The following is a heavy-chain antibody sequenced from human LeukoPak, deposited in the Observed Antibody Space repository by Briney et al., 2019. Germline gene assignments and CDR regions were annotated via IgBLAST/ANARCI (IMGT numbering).Heavy chain of an antibody. J-gene: IGHJ4*02. CDR3: TRESGAFSPFGF. CDR2: VHLSGAS. D-gene: IGHD1-26*01. Sequence: SETLSLTCTVSGGSISSSNYYWGWIRQPPGKGLEWIGEVHLSGASNYNPSLKSRVNMSIDKSKNQLSLELTSVTAADTAIYYCTRESGAFSPFGFWGQGTLVTVSS. V-gene: IGHV4-39*07. CDR1: GGSISSSNYY.